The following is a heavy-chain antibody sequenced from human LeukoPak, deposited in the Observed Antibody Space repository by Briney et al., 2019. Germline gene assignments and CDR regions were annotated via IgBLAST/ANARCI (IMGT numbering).Heavy chain of an antibody. D-gene: IGHD1-26*01. CDR1: GGSFSGYH. CDR3: ARAHVDPDSIHGWEPLAFDY. CDR2: INHSGST. Sequence: SETLSLTCAVYGGSFSGYHWSWIRQPPGKGLEWIGEINHSGSTNYNPSLKSRVTISVDTSKNQFSLKLSSVTAADTAVYYCARAHVDPDSIHGWEPLAFDYWGQGTLVTVSS. V-gene: IGHV4-34*01. J-gene: IGHJ4*02.